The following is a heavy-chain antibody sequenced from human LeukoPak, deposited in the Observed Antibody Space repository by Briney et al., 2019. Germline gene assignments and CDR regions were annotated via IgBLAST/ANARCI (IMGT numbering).Heavy chain of an antibody. D-gene: IGHD3-9*01. V-gene: IGHV4-59*08. J-gene: IGHJ4*02. CDR2: IYYSRNT. CDR1: GGSISYYY. Sequence: PSETLSLTCTVSGGSISYYYWSWIRQPPGKGLEWIGYIYYSRNTNYNPSLKSRVTISVDTSKNQFSLKLSSVTAADTAVYHCARQTDILTEGLDYWGQGTLVTVSS. CDR3: ARQTDILTEGLDY.